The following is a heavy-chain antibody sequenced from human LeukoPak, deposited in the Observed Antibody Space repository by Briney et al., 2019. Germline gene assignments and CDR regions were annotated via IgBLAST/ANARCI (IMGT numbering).Heavy chain of an antibody. CDR1: GFTFSSYA. D-gene: IGHD6-6*01. V-gene: IGHV3-23*01. CDR2: ISGSGGST. J-gene: IGHJ3*02. Sequence: GGSLRLSCAASGFTFSSYAMSWVRQAPGKGLEWVSAISGSGGSTYYADSVKGRFTISRDNSKNTLYLQMNSLRAEDTAVYYWAREKGDLYSSSSKLSLASISSEDAFDIWGQGTMVTVSS. CDR3: AREKGDLYSSSSKLSLASISSEDAFDI.